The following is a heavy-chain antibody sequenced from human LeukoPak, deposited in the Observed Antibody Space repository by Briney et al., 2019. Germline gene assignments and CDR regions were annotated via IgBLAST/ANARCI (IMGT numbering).Heavy chain of an antibody. Sequence: SETLSLTCAVYGGSFSGYYWSWIRQPPGKGLEWIGEIYHSGSTNYNPSLKSRVTISVDKSKNQFSLKLSSVTAADTAVYYCARDPVSGDAFDIWGQGTMVTVSS. V-gene: IGHV4-34*01. J-gene: IGHJ3*02. CDR3: ARDPVSGDAFDI. D-gene: IGHD4-11*01. CDR1: GGSFSGYY. CDR2: IYHSGST.